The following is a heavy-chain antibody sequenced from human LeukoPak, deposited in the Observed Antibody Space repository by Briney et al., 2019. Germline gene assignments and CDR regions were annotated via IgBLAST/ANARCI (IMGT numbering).Heavy chain of an antibody. CDR3: GARYYYDSSGYYHPTEFDY. CDR2: IYYSGST. V-gene: IGHV4-39*01. J-gene: IGHJ4*02. Sequence: KSSETLSLTCTVSGGSINSSSFYWGWIRQPPGKRLEWIGSIYYSGSTYYNPSLKSRVTISVDTSKNQFSLKLSSVTAADTAVYYCGARYYYDSSGYYHPTEFDYWGQGTLVTVSS. CDR1: GGSINSSSFY. D-gene: IGHD3-22*01.